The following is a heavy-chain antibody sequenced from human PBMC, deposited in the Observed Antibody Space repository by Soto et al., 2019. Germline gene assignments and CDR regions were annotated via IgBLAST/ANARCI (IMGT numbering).Heavy chain of an antibody. D-gene: IGHD2-21*02. J-gene: IGHJ4*02. CDR2: ISGSGGST. CDR1: GFTFSTYA. V-gene: IGHV3-23*01. Sequence: GGSLRLSCAASGFTFSTYAMSWVRQAPGKGLEWVSGISGSGGSTYYADSVKGRFTISRDKSKSMLYLQMNVPRAEDTAIYYCAKGQPATVTYFDSWGQGTLVTVSS. CDR3: AKGQPATVTYFDS.